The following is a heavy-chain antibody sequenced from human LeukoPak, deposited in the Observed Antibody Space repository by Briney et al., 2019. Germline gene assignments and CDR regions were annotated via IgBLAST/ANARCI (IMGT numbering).Heavy chain of an antibody. J-gene: IGHJ5*02. Sequence: SETLSLTCTVSGGSIRSNSYHWGWIRQPPGKGLEWIGSIYYSGSTYYNPSLKSRVTISVDTSKNQFSLKLSSVTAADTAVYYCARAGRELYQGWFDPWGQGTLVTVSS. CDR2: IYYSGST. CDR3: ARAGRELYQGWFDP. CDR1: GGSIRSNSYH. V-gene: IGHV4-39*07. D-gene: IGHD1-26*01.